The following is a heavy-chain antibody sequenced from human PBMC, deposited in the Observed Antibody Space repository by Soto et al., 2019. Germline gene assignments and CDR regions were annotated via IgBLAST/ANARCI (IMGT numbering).Heavy chain of an antibody. D-gene: IGHD5-18*01. CDR3: ARGSGYSYGRYYYYGMDV. Sequence: SVKVSCKASGGTFSSYAISWVRQAPGQGLEWMGGIIPIFGTANYAQKFQGRVTITADESTSTAYMELSSLRSEDTAVYYCARGSGYSYGRYYYYGMDVWGQGTTVTVSS. CDR2: IIPIFGTA. CDR1: GGTFSSYA. J-gene: IGHJ6*02. V-gene: IGHV1-69*13.